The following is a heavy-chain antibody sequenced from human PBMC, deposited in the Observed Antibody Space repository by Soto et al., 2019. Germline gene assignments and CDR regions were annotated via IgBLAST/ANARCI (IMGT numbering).Heavy chain of an antibody. J-gene: IGHJ4*02. CDR3: AKEYTSTSRGSFDY. CDR1: GFTFSNYA. D-gene: IGHD1-26*01. V-gene: IGHV3-23*01. CDR2: ITGSSGRT. Sequence: EVHLLEFGGGLVQPGGSLRLSCAASGFTFSNYAMNWVRQAPGKGLEWVSGITGSSGRTFYADSVKGRFTISRDNSKKQVYLQMNSVRADDTAVYYCAKEYTSTSRGSFDYWGQGALVTVSS.